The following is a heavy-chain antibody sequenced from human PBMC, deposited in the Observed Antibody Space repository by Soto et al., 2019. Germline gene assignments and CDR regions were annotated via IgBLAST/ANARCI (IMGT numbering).Heavy chain of an antibody. CDR3: TKRIYNTQQSDGYAMDV. CDR2: ISSSGVST. V-gene: IGHV3-23*01. CDR1: GFTFSSYA. D-gene: IGHD2-15*01. Sequence: EVQLLESGGGLVQPGGSLRLSCAPSGFTFSSYAMSWVRQAPGKGLEWVSAISSSGVSTYYADSVKGRFAISRDNSKNTLYLQMNILRAEDTAIYYCTKRIYNTQQSDGYAMDVWGQGTTLTVSS. J-gene: IGHJ6*01.